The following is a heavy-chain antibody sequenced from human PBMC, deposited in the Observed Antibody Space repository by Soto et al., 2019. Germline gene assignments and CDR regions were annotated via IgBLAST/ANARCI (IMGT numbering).Heavy chain of an antibody. CDR2: VSNDGSSE. J-gene: IGHJ6*02. Sequence: QAPGKGLEWVAVVSNDGSSEYYADSVKGRFTISRDSSKNTLYLQMDSLRSEDTGVYYCAKYLTVTRKYYYGMDVWGQGTTVTVSS. D-gene: IGHD4-17*01. V-gene: IGHV3-30-3*02. CDR3: AKYLTVTRKYYYGMDV.